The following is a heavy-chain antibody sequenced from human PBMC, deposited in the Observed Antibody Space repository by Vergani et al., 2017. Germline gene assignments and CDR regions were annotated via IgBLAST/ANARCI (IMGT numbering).Heavy chain of an antibody. D-gene: IGHD4-17*01. Sequence: QVQLQESGPGLVKPSETLSLTCTVSGGSISSYYWSWIRQPPGKGLEWIGYIYYSGSTNYTPSLKSRVTISVDTSKNQFSLKLSSVTAADTAVYYCARHGDYDRDDAFDIWGQGTMVTVSS. CDR1: GGSISSYY. CDR3: ARHGDYDRDDAFDI. J-gene: IGHJ3*02. CDR2: IYYSGST. V-gene: IGHV4-59*08.